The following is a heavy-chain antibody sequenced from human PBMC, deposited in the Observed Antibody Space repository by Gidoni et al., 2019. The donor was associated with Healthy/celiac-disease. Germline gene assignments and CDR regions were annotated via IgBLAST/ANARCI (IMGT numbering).Heavy chain of an antibody. V-gene: IGHV1-46*01. CDR2: INPSGGST. J-gene: IGHJ6*02. D-gene: IGHD6-25*01. CDR3: ARDWAYTSEGKGYGMDV. Sequence: QVQLVQSGAEVKKPGASVKVSCKASGYTFTSYYMHWGRQAPGQGLEWMGIINPSGGSTSYEKKFQGRVTMTRDTSTSTVYMELSSLRSEDTAVYYCARDWAYTSEGKGYGMDVWGQGTTVTVSS. CDR1: GYTFTSYY.